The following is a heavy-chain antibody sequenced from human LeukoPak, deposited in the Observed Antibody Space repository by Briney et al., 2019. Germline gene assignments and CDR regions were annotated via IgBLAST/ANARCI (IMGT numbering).Heavy chain of an antibody. V-gene: IGHV3-30*03. CDR1: GFTFSSYG. CDR2: ITYDGSNK. J-gene: IGHJ4*02. CDR3: AAMTSVTTGDY. Sequence: GGSLRLSCAASGFTFSSYGMHWVRQAPGKGLEWVAVITYDGSNKYYADSVKGRFTISRDNSKNTLYLQMNGLRAEDTAVYYCAAMTSVTTGDYWGQGTLVTVSS. D-gene: IGHD4-11*01.